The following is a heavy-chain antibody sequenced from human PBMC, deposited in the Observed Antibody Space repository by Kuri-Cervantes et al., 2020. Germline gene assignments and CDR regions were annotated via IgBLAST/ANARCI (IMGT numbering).Heavy chain of an antibody. CDR2: FDPEDGET. CDR3: ATASHCSSTSCYSYYYYYYGMDV. D-gene: IGHD2-2*01. Sequence: ASVKVSCKVSGYTLTELSMHWVRQAPGKGLEWMGGFDPEDGETIYAQRFQGKVTMTEDTSTDTAYIELSSLRSEDTAVYYCATASHCSSTSCYSYYYYYYGMDVWGQGTTVTVSS. CDR1: GYTLTELS. J-gene: IGHJ6*02. V-gene: IGHV1-24*01.